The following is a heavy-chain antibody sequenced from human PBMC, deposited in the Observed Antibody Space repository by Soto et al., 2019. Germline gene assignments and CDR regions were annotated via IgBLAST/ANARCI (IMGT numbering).Heavy chain of an antibody. CDR2: KNPNSGNT. D-gene: IGHD2-21*02. CDR3: ARDVVVTATSRGGFDY. J-gene: IGHJ4*02. CDR1: GYTFTSYD. Sequence: QVQLVQSGAEVKKPGASVKVSCKASGYTFTSYDINWVRQATGQGLEWMGWKNPNSGNTGYAQKFQGRVTMTRNTSISTAYMELSSLRSEDTAVYYCARDVVVTATSRGGFDYWGQGTLVTVSS. V-gene: IGHV1-8*01.